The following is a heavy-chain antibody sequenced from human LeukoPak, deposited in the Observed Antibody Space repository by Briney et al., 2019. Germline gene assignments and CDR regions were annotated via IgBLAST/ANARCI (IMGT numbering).Heavy chain of an antibody. Sequence: GGSLRLSCAASGFTFSSYWMSWVRQAPGKGLEWVANIKQDGSEKYYVDSVKGRFTISRDNAKNSLYLQMNSLRAEDTAVYYCARESYGLRYFDWLSYGMDVWGQGTTVTVSS. D-gene: IGHD3-9*01. J-gene: IGHJ6*02. V-gene: IGHV3-7*01. CDR1: GFTFSSYW. CDR2: IKQDGSEK. CDR3: ARESYGLRYFDWLSYGMDV.